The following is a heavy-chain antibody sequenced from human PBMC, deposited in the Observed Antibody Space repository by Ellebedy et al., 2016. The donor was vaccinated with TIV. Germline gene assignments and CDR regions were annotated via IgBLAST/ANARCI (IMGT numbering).Heavy chain of an antibody. CDR2: INTNTGNP. D-gene: IGHD6-13*01. J-gene: IGHJ5*02. CDR3: ARAGPPAYSSSWLSNWFDP. CDR1: GYTFTSYA. V-gene: IGHV7-4-1*02. Sequence: AASVKVSCKTSGYTFTSYAMNWVRPAPGQGLEWMGWINTNTGNPLYAQGFTGRFVFSLDTSVSTEYLQISSLKAEDTAVYYCARAGPPAYSSSWLSNWFDPWGQGTLVTVSS.